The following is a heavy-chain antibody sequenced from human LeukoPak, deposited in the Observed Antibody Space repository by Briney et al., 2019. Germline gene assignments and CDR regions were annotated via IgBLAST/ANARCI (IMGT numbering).Heavy chain of an antibody. Sequence: SETLSLTCTVSGGSISSYYWSWIRQPPGKGLEWIGYIYYSGSTNYNPSLKSRVTISVDKSKNQFSLKLSSVTAADTAVYYCAREGSGYNWNYGLFWGLDPWGQGTLVTVSS. D-gene: IGHD1-7*01. CDR2: IYYSGST. V-gene: IGHV4-59*12. J-gene: IGHJ5*02. CDR3: AREGSGYNWNYGLFWGLDP. CDR1: GGSISSYY.